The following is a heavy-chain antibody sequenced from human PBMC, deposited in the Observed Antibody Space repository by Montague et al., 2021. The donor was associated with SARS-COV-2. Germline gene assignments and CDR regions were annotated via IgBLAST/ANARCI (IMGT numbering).Heavy chain of an antibody. CDR1: GDSVSTNNTT. Sequence: CAISGDSVSTNNTTWNWVRQSPSGDLEWLGRTYFRSKWYNDYAVSVKSRITINPDTSKNQFSLQLKSVTPKDTAIYFCVRVFAPAGTFDFWGQGTLVTVSS. CDR3: VRVFAPAGTFDF. CDR2: TYFRSKWYN. J-gene: IGHJ4*02. D-gene: IGHD6-13*01. V-gene: IGHV6-1*01.